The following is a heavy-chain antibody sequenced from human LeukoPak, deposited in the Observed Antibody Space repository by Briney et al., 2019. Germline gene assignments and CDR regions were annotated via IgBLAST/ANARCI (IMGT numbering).Heavy chain of an antibody. D-gene: IGHD5-12*01. J-gene: IGHJ5*02. CDR1: GFTFSSYS. CDR3: AKDHIVATMRLATYPDH. Sequence: KTGGSLRLSCAASGFTFSSYSMNWVRQAPGKGLEWVSSISSSSSYIYYADSVKGRFTISRDNAKNSLYLQMNSLRAEDTAVYYCAKDHIVATMRLATYPDHWGQGTLVTVSS. V-gene: IGHV3-21*01. CDR2: ISSSSSYI.